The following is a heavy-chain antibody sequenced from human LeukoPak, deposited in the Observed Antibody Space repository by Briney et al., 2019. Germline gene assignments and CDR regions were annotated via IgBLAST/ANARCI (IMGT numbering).Heavy chain of an antibody. CDR1: GGTFSSYA. J-gene: IGHJ5*02. V-gene: IGHV1-69*13. Sequence: SVKVSCKASGGTFSSYAISWVRQAPGQGLEWMGGIIPIFGTANYAQKFQGRVTITADESTSTAYMELSSLRSEDTAVYYCARGGIAAAVKTWFDPWGQGTLVTVSS. CDR3: ARGGIAAAVKTWFDP. CDR2: IIPIFGTA. D-gene: IGHD6-13*01.